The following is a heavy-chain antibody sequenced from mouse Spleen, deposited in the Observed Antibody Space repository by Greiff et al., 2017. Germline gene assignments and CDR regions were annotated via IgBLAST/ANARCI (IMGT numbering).Heavy chain of an antibody. CDR2: ISSGSSTI. J-gene: IGHJ1*03. V-gene: IGHV5-17*01. D-gene: IGHD1-1*01. CDR3: ARRITTVVASNWNFDV. Sequence: EVKVEESGGGLVKPGGSLKLSCAASGFTFSDYGMHWVRQAPEKGLEWVAYISSGSSTIYYADTVKGRFTISRDNAKNTLFLQMTSLRSEDTAMYYCARRITTVVASNWNFDVWGTGTTVTVSS. CDR1: GFTFSDYG.